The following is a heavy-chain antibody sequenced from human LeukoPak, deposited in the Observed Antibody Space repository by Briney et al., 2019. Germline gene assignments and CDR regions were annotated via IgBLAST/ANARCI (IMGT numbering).Heavy chain of an antibody. CDR1: GGSISSYY. J-gene: IGHJ3*02. CDR2: IYYSGST. D-gene: IGHD3-10*01. CDR3: ARGFSFTVRGVIITHDAFDI. V-gene: IGHV4-59*01. Sequence: SETLSLTCTVSGGSISSYYWSWIRQPPGKGLEWIGYIYYSGSTNYNPSLKSRVTISVDTSKNQFSLKLSSVTAADTAVYYCARGFSFTVRGVIITHDAFDIWGQGTMVTVSS.